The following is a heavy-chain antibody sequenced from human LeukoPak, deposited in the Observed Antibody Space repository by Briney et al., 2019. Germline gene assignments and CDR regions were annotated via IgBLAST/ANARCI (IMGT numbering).Heavy chain of an antibody. CDR3: ARLVAYCAADCLEY. CDR1: GASINSYY. Sequence: SETLSLTCTVSGASINSYYWSWIRQPPGKGLEWIAYIYYSGSTSYSPSLKSRVTISIDTSKNQFSLRLSSVTAADTAVYYCARLVAYCAADCLEYWGQGTLVTVSS. V-gene: IGHV4-59*08. CDR2: IYYSGST. D-gene: IGHD2-8*02. J-gene: IGHJ4*02.